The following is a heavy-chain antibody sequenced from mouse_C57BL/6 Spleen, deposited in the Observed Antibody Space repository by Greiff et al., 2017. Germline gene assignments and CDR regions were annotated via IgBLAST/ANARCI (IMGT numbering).Heavy chain of an antibody. CDR3: ARAYDCNFYYAMDY. CDR1: GYTFTSYW. V-gene: IGHV1-52*01. CDR2: IDPSDSET. J-gene: IGHJ4*01. Sequence: QVQLQQPGAELVRPGSSVKLSCKASGYTFTSYWMHWVKQRPIQGLEWIGNIDPSDSETHYNQKFKDKATLTVDKSSSTAYMQLSSLTSEDSAVYYCARAYDCNFYYAMDYWGQGTSVTVSS. D-gene: IGHD2-10*01.